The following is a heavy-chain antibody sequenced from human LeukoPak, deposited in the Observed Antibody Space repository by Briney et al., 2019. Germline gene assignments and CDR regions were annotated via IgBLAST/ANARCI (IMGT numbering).Heavy chain of an antibody. D-gene: IGHD1-26*01. J-gene: IGHJ3*02. V-gene: IGHV3-30*03. Sequence: GRSLRPSCAVSGFTFSRYGMHWVRQAAGRGLGWVAVISYVGSNKYHADSARGRSTISRDNSKDTLYLQRNSLRAEDTAVYYCARTPPVSYVGDAFDIWGQGTMVTVSS. CDR1: GFTFSRYG. CDR3: ARTPPVSYVGDAFDI. CDR2: ISYVGSNK.